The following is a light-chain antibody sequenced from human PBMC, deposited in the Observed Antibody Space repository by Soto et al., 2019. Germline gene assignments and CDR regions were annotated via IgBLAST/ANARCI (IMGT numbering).Light chain of an antibody. V-gene: IGKV1-9*01. Sequence: DIQLTQSPSFLSASVGDRVTITCRASQGISSYLAWYQQKPGKAPKLLIYAASTLQSGVPSRFSGSGSGTEFTLTITSLQPEDSATYYCLQHDTYPLTFGGGTKVDNK. J-gene: IGKJ4*01. CDR1: QGISSY. CDR2: AAS. CDR3: LQHDTYPLT.